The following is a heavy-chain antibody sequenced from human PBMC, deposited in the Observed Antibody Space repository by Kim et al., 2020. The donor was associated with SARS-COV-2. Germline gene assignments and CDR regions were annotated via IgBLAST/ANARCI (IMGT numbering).Heavy chain of an antibody. CDR1: GFTCDDHG. J-gene: IGHJ4*02. V-gene: IGHV3-20*04. Sequence: GGSLRLSCAASGFTCDDHGMTWVRQVPGKGLEWVSGINWNGGSTGYADSVKGRSTISRDNAKNFLYLQMSRLRAEDTAFYYCAGGDRSGWYYDFWGQGTLVTVSS. CDR3: AGGDRSGWYYDF. D-gene: IGHD6-19*01. CDR2: INWNGGST.